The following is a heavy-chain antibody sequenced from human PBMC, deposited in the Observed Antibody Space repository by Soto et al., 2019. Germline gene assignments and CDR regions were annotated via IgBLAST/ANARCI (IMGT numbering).Heavy chain of an antibody. CDR2: IYYTGST. D-gene: IGHD3-9*01. V-gene: IGHV4-59*08. CDR3: ARGLAYYDILTGYYQQNDAFDI. Sequence: PSETLSLTCTVSGASMSSYFWTWIRQPPGKGLEWVASIYYTGSTNYNPSLKSRVTISVDTSENQFSLKLSSLTAADTAVYYCARGLAYYDILTGYYQQNDAFDIWGQGTMVTVS. CDR1: GASMSSYF. J-gene: IGHJ3*02.